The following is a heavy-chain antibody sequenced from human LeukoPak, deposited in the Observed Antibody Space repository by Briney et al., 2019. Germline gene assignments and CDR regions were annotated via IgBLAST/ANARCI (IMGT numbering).Heavy chain of an antibody. V-gene: IGHV3-11*01. Sequence: GGTLRLSCAASGFTFNDYYMSWVRQAPGKGLEWVSYISSSGSTIYYADSVKGRFTISRDNAKNSLYLQMNSLRAEDTAVYYCARAPKFRLVGVPKGPFDPWGQGTLVTVSS. CDR2: ISSSGSTI. CDR3: ARAPKFRLVGVPKGPFDP. D-gene: IGHD1-26*01. J-gene: IGHJ5*02. CDR1: GFTFNDYY.